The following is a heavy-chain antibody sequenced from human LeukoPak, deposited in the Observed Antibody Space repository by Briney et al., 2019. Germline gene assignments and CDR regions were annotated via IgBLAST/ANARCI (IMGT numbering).Heavy chain of an antibody. CDR3: ARHVLTYSSSRQYYYYMDV. Sequence: SETLSLTCTVSGGSISSHFWSWIRQPPGKGLEWIGYMFYSGSTNYNPSLKSRVTISVDTSKNQFSLKLSSVTAADTAVYYCARHVLTYSSSRQYYYYMDVWGKGTTVTVSS. CDR2: MFYSGST. V-gene: IGHV4-59*08. CDR1: GGSISSHF. J-gene: IGHJ6*03. D-gene: IGHD6-6*01.